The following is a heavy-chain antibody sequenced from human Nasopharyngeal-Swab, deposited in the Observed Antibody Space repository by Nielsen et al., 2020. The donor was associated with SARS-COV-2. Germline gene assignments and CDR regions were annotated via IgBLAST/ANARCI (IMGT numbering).Heavy chain of an antibody. D-gene: IGHD2-15*01. Sequence: SETLSLTCTVSGGSISSYYWSWIRQPPGKGLEWIGYIYYSGNTNYNPSLKSRVTISVDTSKNQFSLKLSSVTAADTAVYHCARQEGENCSGGSCYYYYGMDVWGQGTTVTVSS. J-gene: IGHJ6*02. CDR1: GGSISSYY. CDR3: ARQEGENCSGGSCYYYYGMDV. V-gene: IGHV4-59*08. CDR2: IYYSGNT.